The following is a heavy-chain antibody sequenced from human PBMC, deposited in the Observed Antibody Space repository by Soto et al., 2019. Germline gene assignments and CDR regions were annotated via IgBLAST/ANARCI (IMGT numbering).Heavy chain of an antibody. J-gene: IGHJ5*02. CDR1: GCSISGYY. CDR3: GRDVYGSGDNWFDP. V-gene: IGHV4-59*01. CDR2: IYYSGST. Sequence: SETLSLTFTVSGCSISGYYWSWIRQPPGKGLEWIGYIYYSGSTNYNPSLKSRVTISVDTSKNQFSQKQSPATATDTAAYYCGRDVYGSGDNWFDPWGQGTLVTVSS. D-gene: IGHD3-10*01.